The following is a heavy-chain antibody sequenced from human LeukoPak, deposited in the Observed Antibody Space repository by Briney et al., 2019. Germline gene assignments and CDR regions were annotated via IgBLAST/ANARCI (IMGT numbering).Heavy chain of an antibody. D-gene: IGHD2-2*01. CDR3: AREADCSSSSCSFDY. J-gene: IGHJ4*02. V-gene: IGHV4-59*01. CDR1: GGSFSSYY. CDR2: IYYSGST. Sequence: SETLSLTCAVYGGSFSSYYWSWIRQSPGKGLEWIGYIYYSGSTNYKPSLKSRVTISVDTSKNQFSLKLSSVTAADTAVYYCAREADCSSSSCSFDYWGQGTLVTVSS.